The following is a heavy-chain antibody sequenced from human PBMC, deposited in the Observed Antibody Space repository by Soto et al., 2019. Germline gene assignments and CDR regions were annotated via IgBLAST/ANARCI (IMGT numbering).Heavy chain of an antibody. J-gene: IGHJ4*02. CDR2: LWNDGNTK. CDR3: ARYYGDRGYDS. D-gene: IGHD3-3*01. Sequence: QVQLVESGGGVAQPGTSLRLSCAASGFTLSRNGMHWVRQAPGKGLEWVAILWNDGNTKYYADSVQGRFDISRDSSKNTLYLQMNSLRVEDTAVYYCARYYGDRGYDSWGQGTLVTVSS. CDR1: GFTLSRNG. V-gene: IGHV3-33*01.